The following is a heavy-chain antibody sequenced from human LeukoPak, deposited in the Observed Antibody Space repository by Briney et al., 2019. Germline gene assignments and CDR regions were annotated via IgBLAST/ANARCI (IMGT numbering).Heavy chain of an antibody. CDR3: ARRKGLRTRDYYYMDV. Sequence: ASVKVSCKASGYTFTSYGISWVRQAPGQGLEWMGWISVYNDITNYAQKLQGRVTMTTDTSTSTAYMELRSLRSDDTALYYCARRKGLRTRDYYYMDVWGKGTTVTVSS. J-gene: IGHJ6*03. CDR1: GYTFTSYG. D-gene: IGHD5-12*01. V-gene: IGHV1-18*01. CDR2: ISVYNDIT.